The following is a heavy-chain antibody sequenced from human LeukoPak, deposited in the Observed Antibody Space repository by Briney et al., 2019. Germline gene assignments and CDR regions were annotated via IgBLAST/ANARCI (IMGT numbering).Heavy chain of an antibody. J-gene: IGHJ5*02. D-gene: IGHD1-26*01. CDR3: ARDNRIMGWEPGTFEP. CDR1: GYTFTRYY. Sequence: GASVKVSCKASGYTFTRYYIHWVRQAPGQGREWMGWINPNSGGTNYAQKFQGRGIMTRDTSISTAYMGLSRLRSDDTAVYYCARDNRIMGWEPGTFEPWGQGTLVTVSS. CDR2: INPNSGGT. V-gene: IGHV1-2*02.